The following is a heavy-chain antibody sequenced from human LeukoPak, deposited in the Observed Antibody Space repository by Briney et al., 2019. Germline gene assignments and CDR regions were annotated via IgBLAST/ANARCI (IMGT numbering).Heavy chain of an antibody. Sequence: SSETLSLTCTVPGGSISNYHWSWIRQPAGKGPEWIGQIHTSGSTNYNPPLKSRVSMSIDTTEDQVSLKLRSVTAADSAMYYCAVGPDSAKAGYWGQGTLVAVSS. CDR2: IHTSGST. CDR3: AVGPDSAKAGY. CDR1: GGSISNYH. V-gene: IGHV4-4*07. D-gene: IGHD3-3*01. J-gene: IGHJ4*02.